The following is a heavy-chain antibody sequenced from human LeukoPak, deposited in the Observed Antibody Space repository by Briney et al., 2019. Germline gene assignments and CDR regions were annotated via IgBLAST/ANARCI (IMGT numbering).Heavy chain of an antibody. V-gene: IGHV3-23*01. CDR2: ISGSGGST. D-gene: IGHD6-13*01. Sequence: GGSLRLSCAASGFTFSSYALSWVRQAPEKELEWVSAISGSGGSTYYADSVKGRFTISRDNSKNTLYLQMNSLRAKDTAVYYCANPLWQQPEHNWFDPWGRGTLVTVSS. CDR1: GFTFSSYA. J-gene: IGHJ5*02. CDR3: ANPLWQQPEHNWFDP.